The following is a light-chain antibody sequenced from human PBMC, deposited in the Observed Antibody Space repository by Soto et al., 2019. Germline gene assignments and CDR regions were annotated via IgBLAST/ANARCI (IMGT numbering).Light chain of an antibody. V-gene: IGKV3-11*01. J-gene: IGKJ4*01. CDR1: QSVSSY. Sequence: EIVLTQSPATLSLSPGERATLSCRASQSVSSYLAWYQQKPGQAPRLLIYDASNRATGIPARFSGSGSGTDFTLTISSLEPEVFAVYYCQQRRNWPLTFGGGTKVEIK. CDR3: QQRRNWPLT. CDR2: DAS.